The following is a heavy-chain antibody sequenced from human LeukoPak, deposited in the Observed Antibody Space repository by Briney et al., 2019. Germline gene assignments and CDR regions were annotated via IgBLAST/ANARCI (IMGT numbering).Heavy chain of an antibody. CDR3: ARKREGPTTGIDY. CDR2: IYSSGST. D-gene: IGHD1-26*01. J-gene: IGHJ4*02. V-gene: IGHV4-39*07. CDR1: GVSLSSTNSY. Sequence: SETLSLTCTVSGVSLSSTNSYWGWSRQSPPAGVGWIGNIYSSGSTYYNPSLKSRVTISIDTSENQFSLKLTSVTAADTAVYYCARKREGPTTGIDYWGQGTLVTVSS.